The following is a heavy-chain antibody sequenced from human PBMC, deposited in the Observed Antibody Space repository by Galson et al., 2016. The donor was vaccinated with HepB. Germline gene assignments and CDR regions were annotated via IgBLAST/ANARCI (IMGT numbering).Heavy chain of an antibody. Sequence: SLRLSCAASGFSFSGYGMRWVRQAPGNGLEWVSIIYRDGTTFYADSVKGRFTISRDSSKNTLYLQMNSLRAEDTAVYYCAGEGIAVAGSPHYYYGMDVWGQGTTVTVSS. D-gene: IGHD6-19*01. CDR2: IYRDGTT. V-gene: IGHV3-53*01. J-gene: IGHJ6*02. CDR1: GFSFSGYG. CDR3: AGEGIAVAGSPHYYYGMDV.